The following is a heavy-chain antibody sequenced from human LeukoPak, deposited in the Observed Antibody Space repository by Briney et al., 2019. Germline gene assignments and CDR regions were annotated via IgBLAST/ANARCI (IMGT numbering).Heavy chain of an antibody. V-gene: IGHV3-23*01. CDR1: GFTFSSYA. Sequence: PGGSLRLSCAASGFTFSSYAMSWVRQAPGKGLEWVSAISGSGGSTYYADSVKGRFTISRDNSKNTLYLQMNSLRAEDTAVYYCAKGVMTTVTPYSYMDVWGKGTTVTVSS. CDR3: AKGVMTTVTPYSYMDV. D-gene: IGHD4-11*01. CDR2: ISGSGGST. J-gene: IGHJ6*03.